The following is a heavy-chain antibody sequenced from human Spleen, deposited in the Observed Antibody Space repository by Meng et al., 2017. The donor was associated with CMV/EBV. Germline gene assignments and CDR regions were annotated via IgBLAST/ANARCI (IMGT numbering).Heavy chain of an antibody. D-gene: IGHD3-10*01. J-gene: IGHJ4*02. V-gene: IGHV4-61*01. CDR1: GGSVSSSSYY. CDR2: IYYSGST. Sequence: SETLSLTCTVSGGSVSSSSYYWSWIRQPPGKGLEWIGYIYYSGSTNYNPSLKSRVTISVDTSKNQFSLKLSSVTAADTAVYYCARLKWFGDPGNYWGQGTLVTVSS. CDR3: ARLKWFGDPGNY.